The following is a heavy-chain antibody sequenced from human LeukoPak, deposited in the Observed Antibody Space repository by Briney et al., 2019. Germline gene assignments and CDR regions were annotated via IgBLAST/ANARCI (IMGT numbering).Heavy chain of an antibody. CDR1: GGTFSIYA. V-gene: IGHV1-69*04. J-gene: IGHJ6*02. CDR2: IIPILGIA. Sequence: ASVTVSCKASGGTFSIYAISWVRQAPGQGLEWMGRIIPILGIANYAQKFQGRVTITADKSTSTAYMELSSLRSEDTAVYYCARVAGYGDYVGYYYYYYYGMDVWGQGTTVTVSS. D-gene: IGHD4-17*01. CDR3: ARVAGYGDYVGYYYYYYYGMDV.